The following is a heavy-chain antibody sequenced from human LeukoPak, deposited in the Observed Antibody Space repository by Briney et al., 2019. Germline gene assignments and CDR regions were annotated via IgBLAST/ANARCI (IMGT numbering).Heavy chain of an antibody. J-gene: IGHJ4*02. Sequence: SETLSLTCNVSGGSITSTSYYWGWIRQPPGKGLEWIGYIYYSGSTYYNPSLKSRVTISVDTSKNQSSLKLSSVTAADTAVYYCARGGELLNYLGQGTLVTVSS. CDR3: ARGGELLNY. CDR1: GGSITSTSYY. V-gene: IGHV4-30-4*08. D-gene: IGHD1-7*01. CDR2: IYYSGST.